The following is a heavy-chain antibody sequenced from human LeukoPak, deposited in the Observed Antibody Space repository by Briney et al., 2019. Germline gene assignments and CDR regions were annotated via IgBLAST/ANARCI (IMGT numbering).Heavy chain of an antibody. V-gene: IGHV1-2*02. J-gene: IGHJ5*02. CDR2: INPNSGGT. Sequence: ASVKVSCKASGYTFTGYYMHWVRQAPGQGLEWMGWINPNSGGTNYAQKFQGRVTMTRDTSISTAYMELSRLRSDDTAVYYCARDLGVVVPAAISDWLDPWGQGTLVTVSS. D-gene: IGHD2-2*01. CDR3: ARDLGVVVPAAISDWLDP. CDR1: GYTFTGYY.